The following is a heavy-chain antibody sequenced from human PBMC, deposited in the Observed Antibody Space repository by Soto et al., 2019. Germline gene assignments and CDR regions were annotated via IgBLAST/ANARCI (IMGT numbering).Heavy chain of an antibody. CDR1: GYTFTSYG. CDR3: ASRSRCSGGSCYPGYFDY. V-gene: IGHV1-18*01. D-gene: IGHD2-15*01. CDR2: ISAYNGNT. Sequence: QVQLVQSGAEVKKPGASVKVSCKASGYTFTSYGISWVRQAPGQGLEWMGWISAYNGNTNYAQKLQGRVTMTTDTYTSTAYMELRSLRSDDTAVYYCASRSRCSGGSCYPGYFDYWGQGTLVTVSS. J-gene: IGHJ4*02.